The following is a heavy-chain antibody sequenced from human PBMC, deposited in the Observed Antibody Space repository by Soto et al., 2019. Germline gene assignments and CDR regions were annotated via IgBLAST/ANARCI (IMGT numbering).Heavy chain of an antibody. CDR1: GGTFSSYA. V-gene: IGHV1-69*13. Sequence: SVKVSCKASGGTFSSYAISWVRQAPGQGLEWMGGIIPIFGTANYAQKFQGRVTITADESTSTAYMELSSLRSEDTAVYYCARPADYSSNRRYYFDYWGQGTLVTVSS. CDR3: ARPADYSSNRRYYFDY. J-gene: IGHJ4*02. CDR2: IIPIFGTA. D-gene: IGHD6-13*01.